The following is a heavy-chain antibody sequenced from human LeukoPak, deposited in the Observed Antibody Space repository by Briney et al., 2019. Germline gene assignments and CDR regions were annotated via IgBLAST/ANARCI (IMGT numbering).Heavy chain of an antibody. D-gene: IGHD3-22*01. J-gene: IGHJ3*02. V-gene: IGHV3-30*02. CDR2: IRFDGSTQ. Sequence: GGSLRLSCAASGFIFSNYGMHWVRHSPDKGLEWVTFIRFDGSTQYYADSVKGRFTISRDNSKDTLYLQMSSLRLEDTAVYYCARGHYYDSSGYYYVDAFDIWGQGTMVTVSS. CDR3: ARGHYYDSSGYYYVDAFDI. CDR1: GFIFSNYG.